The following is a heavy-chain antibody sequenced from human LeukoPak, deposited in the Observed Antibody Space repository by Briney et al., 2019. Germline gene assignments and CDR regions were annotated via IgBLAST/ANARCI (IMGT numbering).Heavy chain of an antibody. V-gene: IGHV1-46*01. CDR2: INPSGGST. D-gene: IGHD3-22*01. CDR3: ARDLGVYYYDSSGWDY. J-gene: IGHJ4*02. Sequence: ASVKVSCKASGYTFTSYYMHWVRQAPGQGLEWMGIINPSGGSTSYAQKFQGRVTMTRDTSTSTVYMELSSLRSEDTAVYYCARDLGVYYYDSSGWDYWGQGTLVTVSS. CDR1: GYTFTSYY.